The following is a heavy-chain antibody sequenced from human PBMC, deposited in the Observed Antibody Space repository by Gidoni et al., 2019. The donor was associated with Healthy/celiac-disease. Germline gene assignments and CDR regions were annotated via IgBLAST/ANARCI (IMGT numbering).Heavy chain of an antibody. CDR3: ATRVVEPRAFDY. Sequence: QVQLQQWGAGLLKTSETLSLTCAVYGGSFRGSYWSWIRQPPGKGLEWIGEINHSGSTNYNPSLKSRVTISVDTSKNQFSLKLSSVTAADTAVYYCATRVVEPRAFDYWGQGTLVTVSS. CDR2: INHSGST. V-gene: IGHV4-34*01. J-gene: IGHJ4*02. D-gene: IGHD2-15*01. CDR1: GGSFRGSY.